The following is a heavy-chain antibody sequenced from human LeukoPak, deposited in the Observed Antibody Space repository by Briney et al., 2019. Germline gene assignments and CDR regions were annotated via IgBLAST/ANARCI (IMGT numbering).Heavy chain of an antibody. J-gene: IGHJ4*02. V-gene: IGHV4-59*01. CDR3: ARVGDSSGWPIFDY. D-gene: IGHD6-19*01. CDR2: IYYSGST. Sequence: SETLSLTCTVSGGSISSYYWSWIRQPPRKGLEWIGYIYYSGSTNYNPSLKSRVTISVDTSKNQFSLKLSSVTAADTAVYYCARVGDSSGWPIFDYWGQGTLVTVSS. CDR1: GGSISSYY.